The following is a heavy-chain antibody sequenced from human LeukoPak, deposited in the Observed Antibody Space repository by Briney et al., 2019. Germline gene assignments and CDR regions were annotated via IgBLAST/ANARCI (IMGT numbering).Heavy chain of an antibody. J-gene: IGHJ3*02. CDR2: MNPNSGNT. CDR1: GYTLTSYD. CDR3: ARDLSFHAFDI. Sequence: ASVKVSCKASGYTLTSYDINWVRQATGQGLEWMGWMNPNSGNTGYAQKFQGRVTLTRDTSTSTAYMELSSLRSEDTAVYYCARDLSFHAFDIWGQGTMVTVSS. V-gene: IGHV1-8*03.